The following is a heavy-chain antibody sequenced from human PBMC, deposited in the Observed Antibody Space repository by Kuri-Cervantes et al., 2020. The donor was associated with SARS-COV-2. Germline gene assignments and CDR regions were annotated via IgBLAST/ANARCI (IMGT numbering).Heavy chain of an antibody. J-gene: IGHJ6*03. D-gene: IGHD4-17*01. CDR3: ARQHDYGDSPNTSYYYYYYYMDV. CDR1: GGSVSSHY. Sequence: SETLSLTCTVSGGSVSSHYWSWIRQPPGKGLEWIGSIYHSGSTYYNPSLKSRVTISVDTSKNQFSLKLSSVTAADTAVYYCARQHDYGDSPNTSYYYYYYYMDVWGKGTTVTVSS. CDR2: IYHSGST. V-gene: IGHV4-59*04.